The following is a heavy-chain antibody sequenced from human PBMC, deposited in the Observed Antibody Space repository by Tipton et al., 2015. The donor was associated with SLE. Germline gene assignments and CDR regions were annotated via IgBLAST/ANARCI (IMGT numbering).Heavy chain of an antibody. J-gene: IGHJ5*02. CDR3: ARAFESSSWFNWFDP. D-gene: IGHD6-13*01. CDR2: ISSSGSTI. CDR1: GFTFSDYY. Sequence: SLRLSCAAPGFTFSDYYMSWIRQAPGKGLEWVSYISSSGSTIYYADSVKGRFTISRDNAKNSLYLQMNSLRAEDTAVYYCARAFESSSWFNWFDPWGQGTLVTVSS. V-gene: IGHV3-11*04.